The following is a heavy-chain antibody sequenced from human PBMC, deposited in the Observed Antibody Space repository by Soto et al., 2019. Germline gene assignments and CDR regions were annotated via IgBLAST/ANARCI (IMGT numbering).Heavy chain of an antibody. D-gene: IGHD3-16*01. CDR2: IYYSGST. CDR3: ARVWGYAFDY. CDR1: GGSISSYY. J-gene: IGHJ4*02. V-gene: IGHV4-59*01. Sequence: QVQLQESGPGLVKPSETLSLTCTVSGGSISSYYWSWIRQPPGKGLEWIGYIYYSGSTNYNPSLKSPVTISVDTSKNQFSLKLSSVIAADMAVYYCARVWGYAFDYWGQGTLVTVSS.